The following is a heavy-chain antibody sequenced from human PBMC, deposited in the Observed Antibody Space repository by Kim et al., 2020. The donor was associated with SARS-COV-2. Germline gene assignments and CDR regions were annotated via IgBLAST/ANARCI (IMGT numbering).Heavy chain of an antibody. D-gene: IGHD6-13*01. CDR3: ARHAGGGAAAGYYFDY. V-gene: IGHV4-39*01. J-gene: IGHJ4*02. Sequence: PVLKSRVSVSVDTSKNQFPLKLSSVTAADTAVYYCARHAGGGAAAGYYFDYWGQGTLVTVSS.